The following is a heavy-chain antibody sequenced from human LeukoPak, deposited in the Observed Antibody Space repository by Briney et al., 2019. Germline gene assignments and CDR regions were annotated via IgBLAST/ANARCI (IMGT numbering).Heavy chain of an antibody. CDR1: GYTFTSYY. J-gene: IGHJ4*02. CDR2: INPSGGST. Sequence: PLASVTVSCKASGYTFTSYYMHWVRQAPGQGLEWMGIINPSGGSTSYAQKFQGRVTMTRDTSTSTVYMELSSLRSEDTAVYYCARVGVVRRYFDYWGQGTLVTVSS. D-gene: IGHD3-3*01. V-gene: IGHV1-46*01. CDR3: ARVGVVRRYFDY.